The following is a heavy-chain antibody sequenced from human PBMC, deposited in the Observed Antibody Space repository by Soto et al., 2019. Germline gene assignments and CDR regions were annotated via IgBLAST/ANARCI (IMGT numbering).Heavy chain of an antibody. Sequence: QVQLVQSGAEVKKPGSSVKVSCKASGGTFSSYTISWVRQAPGRGLEWMGRIIPILGIANYAQKFQGRVTMTADKSTSTAYMELSSLRSEDTAVYYCARGLAGDLQTSFDYWGQGTLVTVSS. CDR3: ARGLAGDLQTSFDY. V-gene: IGHV1-69*02. CDR2: IIPILGIA. CDR1: GGTFSSYT. J-gene: IGHJ4*02.